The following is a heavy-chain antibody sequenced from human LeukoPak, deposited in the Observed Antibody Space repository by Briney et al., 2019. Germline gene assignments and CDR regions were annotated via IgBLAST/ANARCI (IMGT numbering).Heavy chain of an antibody. V-gene: IGHV1-18*01. CDR2: ISAYNGNT. J-gene: IGHJ4*02. D-gene: IGHD6-13*01. CDR1: GYTFTSYG. CDR3: ARDIDKIAAAAGRGLFDY. Sequence: ASVKVSCKASGYTFTSYGISWVRQAPGQGLEWMGWISAYNGNTNYAQKLQGRVTMTTDTSTSTAYMELRSLRSDDTAVYYCARDIDKIAAAAGRGLFDYWGQGTLVTVSS.